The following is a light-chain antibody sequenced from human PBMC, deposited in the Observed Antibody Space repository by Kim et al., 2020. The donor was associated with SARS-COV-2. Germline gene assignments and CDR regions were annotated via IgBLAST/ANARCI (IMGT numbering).Light chain of an antibody. V-gene: IGLV1-47*01. Sequence: PGQLINFPCQGSSSNTVSNYVCWYQQLPGPAPKLLIYRNNRRPSGVPDRFSGSKSGTSASLAISGLRSEDEADYYCAAWDDSLRGVFGGGTQLTVL. CDR3: AAWDDSLRGV. CDR2: RNN. J-gene: IGLJ2*01. CDR1: SSNTVSNY.